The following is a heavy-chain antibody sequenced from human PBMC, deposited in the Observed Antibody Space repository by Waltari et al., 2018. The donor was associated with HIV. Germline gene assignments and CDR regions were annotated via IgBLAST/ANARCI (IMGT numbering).Heavy chain of an antibody. CDR2: ISAYNGNT. V-gene: IGHV1-18*01. D-gene: IGHD2-15*01. Sequence: QVQLVQSGAEVKKPGASVQVSCKASGYPFTSYGISWVRQAPGQGLEWMGWISAYNGNTNYAQKLQGRVTMTTDTSTSTAYMELRSLRSDDTAVYYCARVGCSGGSCYYYYYGMDVWGQGTTVTVSS. J-gene: IGHJ6*02. CDR1: GYPFTSYG. CDR3: ARVGCSGGSCYYYYYGMDV.